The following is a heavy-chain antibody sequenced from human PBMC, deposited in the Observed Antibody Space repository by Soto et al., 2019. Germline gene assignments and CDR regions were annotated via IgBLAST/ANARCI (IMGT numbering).Heavy chain of an antibody. CDR2: TYYRSKWYN. D-gene: IGHD3-22*01. CDR1: GDSVSSNSAA. J-gene: IGHJ6*02. CDR3: ARGVGVTYYYDSSGSYGMDV. Sequence: SQTLSLTCAIPGDSVSSNSAAWNWIRQSPSRGLEWLGRTYYRSKWYNDYAVSVKSRITINPDTSKNQFSLQLNSVTPEDTAVYYCARGVGVTYYYDSSGSYGMDVWGQGTTVTVSS. V-gene: IGHV6-1*01.